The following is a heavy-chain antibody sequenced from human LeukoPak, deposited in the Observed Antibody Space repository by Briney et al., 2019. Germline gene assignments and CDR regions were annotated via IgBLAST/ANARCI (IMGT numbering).Heavy chain of an antibody. J-gene: IGHJ5*02. V-gene: IGHV4-4*08. CDR1: GGSISSYY. D-gene: IGHD3-9*01. CDR3: AASPRIYGYFDWSDWFDP. Sequence: KPSETLSLTCTVSGGSISSYYWSWIRQPPGKGLEWIGYIYTSGSTNYNPSLKSRVTMSVDTSKNQFSLKLSSVTAADTAVYYCAASPRIYGYFDWSDWFDPWGQGTLVTVSS. CDR2: IYTSGST.